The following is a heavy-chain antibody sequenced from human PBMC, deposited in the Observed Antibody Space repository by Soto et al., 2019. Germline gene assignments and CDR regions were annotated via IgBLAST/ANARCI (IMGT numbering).Heavy chain of an antibody. V-gene: IGHV3-48*03. CDR2: ISSSGSTI. CDR1: GFTFSSYE. J-gene: IGHJ6*02. D-gene: IGHD3-3*01. Sequence: GGSLRLSSAASGFTFSSYEMNWVRQAPGKGLEWVSYISSSGSTIYYADSVKGRFTISRDNAKNSLYLQMNSLRAEDTAVYYCARDPYDFWSGYPIMSYYYGMDVWGQGTTVTVSS. CDR3: ARDPYDFWSGYPIMSYYYGMDV.